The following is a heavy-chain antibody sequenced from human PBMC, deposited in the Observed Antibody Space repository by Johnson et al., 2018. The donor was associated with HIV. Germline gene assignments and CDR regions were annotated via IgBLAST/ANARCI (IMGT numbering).Heavy chain of an antibody. CDR2: IWYDGSNK. D-gene: IGHD3-22*01. V-gene: IGHV3-30*02. CDR1: GFTFDDYA. J-gene: IGHJ3*02. Sequence: VQLVESGGVVVPPGGSLRLSCAASGFTFDDYAMQWVRQAPGKGLEWVAVIWYDGSNKYYADSVQGRFTISRDNSKNTLYLQMNSLRAEDTAVYYCAKDYYDSSGDAFDIWGQGTMVTVSS. CDR3: AKDYYDSSGDAFDI.